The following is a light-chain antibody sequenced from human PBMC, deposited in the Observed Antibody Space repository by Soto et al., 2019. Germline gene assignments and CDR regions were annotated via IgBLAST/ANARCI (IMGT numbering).Light chain of an antibody. CDR1: SSDVGGYNY. CDR2: DVS. Sequence: QSALTQPASVSGSPGQSITISCTGTSSDVGGYNYVSWYQQHPGKAPKLMISDVSNRPSGVSNRFSGSKSGNTASLTISGLQAEDEADYYCSSYTSSNTRDVVFGGGTQLTVL. CDR3: SSYTSSNTRDVV. J-gene: IGLJ2*01. V-gene: IGLV2-14*01.